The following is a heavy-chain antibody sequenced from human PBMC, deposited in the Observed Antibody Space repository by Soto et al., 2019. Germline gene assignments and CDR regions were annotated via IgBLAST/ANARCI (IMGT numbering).Heavy chain of an antibody. J-gene: IGHJ4*02. CDR3: AKDHGRYSGYEHFDY. V-gene: IGHV3-30*18. D-gene: IGHD5-12*01. CDR2: ISYDGSNK. CDR1: GFTFSSYG. Sequence: PGGSLRLSCAASGFTFSSYGMHWVRQAPGKGLEWVAVISYDGSNKYYADSVKGRFTISRDNSKNTLYLQMNSLRAEDTAVYYCAKDHGRYSGYEHFDYWGQGTLVTVSS.